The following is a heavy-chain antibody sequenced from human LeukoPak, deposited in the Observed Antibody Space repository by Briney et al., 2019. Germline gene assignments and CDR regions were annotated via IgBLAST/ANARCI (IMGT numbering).Heavy chain of an antibody. D-gene: IGHD1-14*01. J-gene: IGHJ4*02. CDR3: ARENHGSFDY. Sequence: GGSLRLSCAASGFSFSTYYVNWVRQAPGKGLEWVSCISISSTYIYYADSVRGRFAISRDNAKNSLYLQMNSLRAEDAAVYYCARENHGSFDYWGQGSLVTVSS. CDR2: ISISSTYI. V-gene: IGHV3-21*01. CDR1: GFSFSTYY.